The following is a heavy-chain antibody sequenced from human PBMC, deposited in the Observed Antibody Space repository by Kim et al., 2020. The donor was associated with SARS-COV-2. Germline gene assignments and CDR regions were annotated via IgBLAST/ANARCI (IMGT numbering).Heavy chain of an antibody. Sequence: SETLSLTCAVYGGSFSGYYWRWIRQPPGKGLEWIGEINHSGSINYNPSLKSRVTISVDTSKNQFSLKLSSVTAADTAVYYCASSAIVAAGKVYWGQGTLVTVSS. CDR2: INHSGSI. J-gene: IGHJ4*02. V-gene: IGHV4-34*01. CDR3: ASSAIVAAGKVY. CDR1: GGSFSGYY. D-gene: IGHD6-13*01.